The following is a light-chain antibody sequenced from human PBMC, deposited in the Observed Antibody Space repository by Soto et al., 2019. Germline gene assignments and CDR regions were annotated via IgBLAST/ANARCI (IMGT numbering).Light chain of an antibody. Sequence: EIVMTQSPATLSVSPGERGTLSCRASQSLSNHLAWYQQKPGQAPRLLIYFTSTRATGIPARFSGSGSGTDFTLTISSLQSEDFAVYYCQQYNTWPLTFGGGTKVETK. V-gene: IGKV3-15*01. J-gene: IGKJ4*01. CDR2: FTS. CDR3: QQYNTWPLT. CDR1: QSLSNH.